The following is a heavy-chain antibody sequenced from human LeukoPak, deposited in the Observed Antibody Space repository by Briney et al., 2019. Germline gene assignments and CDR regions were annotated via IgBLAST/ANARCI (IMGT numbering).Heavy chain of an antibody. CDR3: ARSNDYWYYMDV. Sequence: SETLSLTCTVSGGSISSSSYYWGWIRQPPGKGLEWIGSIYYSGSTYYNPSLKSRVTISVDRSKNQFSLKLSSVTAADTAVYYCARSNDYWYYMDVWGKGTTVTVSS. J-gene: IGHJ6*03. CDR1: GGSISSSSYY. CDR2: IYYSGST. V-gene: IGHV4-39*07. D-gene: IGHD3-16*01.